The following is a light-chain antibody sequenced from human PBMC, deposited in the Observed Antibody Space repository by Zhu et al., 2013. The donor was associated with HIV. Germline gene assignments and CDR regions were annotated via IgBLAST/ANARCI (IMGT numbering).Light chain of an antibody. Sequence: DIQLTQSPSFLSASVGDRVTLSCRASQGIARYLAWYQQKPGRAPKLLIYAASALHTGVPSRFSGSGSGTEFTLTINTLQPEDFAVYYCQQSGSSPFTFGPGTKVD. CDR2: AAS. CDR3: QQSGSSPFT. V-gene: IGKV1-9*01. J-gene: IGKJ3*01. CDR1: QGIARY.